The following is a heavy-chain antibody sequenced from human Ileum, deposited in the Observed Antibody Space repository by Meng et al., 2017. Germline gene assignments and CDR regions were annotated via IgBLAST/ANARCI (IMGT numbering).Heavy chain of an antibody. CDR1: GFTFSDYY. V-gene: IGHV3-11*01. CDR2: ISPSGTTT. CDR3: ARDSLVGAPFDY. D-gene: IGHD1-26*01. J-gene: IGHJ4*01. Sequence: QVQLVESGGGLVQAGGSLRLSCAASGFTFSDYYMSWVRQAPGKGLEWVSYISPSGTTTFYLDSVRGRFTISRDNAKNSLYLQMNSLRAEDTAVYYCARDSLVGAPFDYWGHGTLVTVSS.